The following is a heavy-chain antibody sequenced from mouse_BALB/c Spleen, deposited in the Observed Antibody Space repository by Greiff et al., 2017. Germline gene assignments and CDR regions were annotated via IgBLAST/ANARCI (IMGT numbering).Heavy chain of an antibody. J-gene: IGHJ2*01. CDR3: ARDGKFDY. V-gene: IGHV5-6-5*01. CDR2: ISSGGST. Sequence: EVMLVESGGGLVKPGGSLKLSCAASGFTFSSYAMSWVRQTPEKRLEWVASISSGGSTYYPDSVKGRFTISRDNARNILYLQMSSLRSEDTAMYYCARDGKFDYWGQGTTLTVSS. CDR1: GFTFSSYA.